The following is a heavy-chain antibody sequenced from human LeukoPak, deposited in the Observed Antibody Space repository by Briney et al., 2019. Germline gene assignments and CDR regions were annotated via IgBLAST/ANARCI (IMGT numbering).Heavy chain of an antibody. V-gene: IGHV4-59*12. CDR1: GGSISSYY. D-gene: IGHD6-19*01. J-gene: IGHJ3*02. CDR2: IYYSGST. CDR3: ARDGSGWYTHDAFDI. Sequence: PSETLSLTCTVSGGSISSYYWSWIRQPPGKGLEWIGYIYYSGSTNYNPSLKSRVSISVDTSKNQFSLKLSSVTAADTAVYYCARDGSGWYTHDAFDIWGQGTMVTVSS.